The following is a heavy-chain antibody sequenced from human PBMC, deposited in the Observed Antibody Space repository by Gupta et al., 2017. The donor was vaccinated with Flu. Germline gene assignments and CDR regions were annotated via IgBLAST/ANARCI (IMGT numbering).Heavy chain of an antibody. D-gene: IGHD1-26*01. Sequence: QVQLQESGPGLVKPSQTLSLTGTVSGGFISSGGYYWSWIRQHPGKGLEWIGYIYYSGSTYYNPSLKSRVTISVDTSKNQFSLKLSSVTAADTAVYYCAIRSDYVFPTDAFDIWGQGTMVTVSS. CDR3: AIRSDYVFPTDAFDI. V-gene: IGHV4-31*03. CDR1: GGFISSGGYY. J-gene: IGHJ3*02. CDR2: IYYSGST.